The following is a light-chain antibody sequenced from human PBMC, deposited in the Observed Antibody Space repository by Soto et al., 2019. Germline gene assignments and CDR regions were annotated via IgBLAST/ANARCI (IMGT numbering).Light chain of an antibody. V-gene: IGLV2-14*01. CDR1: SSDVGGYKF. Sequence: QSALPQPASVSASPGPSITISCTGTSSDVGGYKFVSWYQHHPGKAPKLMIYEVNNRPSGVSNRFSGSKSGNTGSLTISGLQPEDEADSYCLSYTSANTRVFGGGTKLTVL. CDR3: LSYTSANTRV. J-gene: IGLJ3*02. CDR2: EVN.